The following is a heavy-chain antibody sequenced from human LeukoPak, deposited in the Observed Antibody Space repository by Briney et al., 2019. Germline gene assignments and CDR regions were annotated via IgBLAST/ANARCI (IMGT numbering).Heavy chain of an antibody. CDR3: ARENPTKIAAAGTGYFDY. Sequence: SVKVSCKASGGTFSSNTISWLRQAPGQGLEWMGRIIPILGIANYAQKFQGRVTITADKSTSTAYMELSSLRSEDTAVYYCARENPTKIAAAGTGYFDYWGQGTLVTVSS. V-gene: IGHV1-69*04. CDR2: IIPILGIA. D-gene: IGHD6-13*01. J-gene: IGHJ4*02. CDR1: GGTFSSNT.